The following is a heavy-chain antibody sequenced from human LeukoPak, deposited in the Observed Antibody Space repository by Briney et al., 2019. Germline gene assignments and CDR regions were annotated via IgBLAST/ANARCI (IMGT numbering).Heavy chain of an antibody. J-gene: IGHJ3*02. CDR2: INPSSGGT. CDR3: ARPIRGSYVEDAFDM. D-gene: IGHD1-26*01. V-gene: IGHV1-2*02. CDR1: GYTFSDYY. Sequence: ASVKFSCKTSGYTFSDYYLHWVRQAPGQGLEWMGWINPSSGGTKYVQKFQGRVTMTRDTSISTGYMELSRLRSDDTAVYYCARPIRGSYVEDAFDMWGQGTMVTVSA.